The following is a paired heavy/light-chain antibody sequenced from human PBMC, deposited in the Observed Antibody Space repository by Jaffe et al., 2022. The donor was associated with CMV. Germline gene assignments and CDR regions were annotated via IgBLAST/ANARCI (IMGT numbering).Light chain of an antibody. Sequence: DIVLTQSPGTLSLSPGERATLSCRASQSVSSSSLAWYQQKPGQAPRLLIYGASNRATGIPDRFSGSGSGTDFTLSISRLEPEDFAVYYCQQYGTSPITFGQGTRLEIK. CDR3: QQYGTSPIT. J-gene: IGKJ5*01. CDR1: QSVSSSS. V-gene: IGKV3-20*01. CDR2: GAS.
Heavy chain of an antibody. CDR2: INHSGST. D-gene: IGHD3-3*01. J-gene: IGHJ5*02. Sequence: QVQLQQWGAGLLKPSETLSLTCAVYGGSFSGYYWSWIRQPPGKGLEWIGEINHSGSTNYNPSLKSRVTISVDTSKNQFSLKLSSVTAADTAVYFCARLVARISIFGVVFVPSGWFDPWGRGTQVTVSS. CDR1: GGSFSGYY. V-gene: IGHV4-34*01. CDR3: ARLVARISIFGVVFVPSGWFDP.